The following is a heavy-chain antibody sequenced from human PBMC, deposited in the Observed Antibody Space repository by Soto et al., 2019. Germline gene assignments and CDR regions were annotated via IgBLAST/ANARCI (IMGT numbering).Heavy chain of an antibody. CDR2: IIPIFGKA. V-gene: IGHV1-69*01. CDR3: ASGEYYDSIGYYDYYYYGMDV. J-gene: IGHJ6*02. Sequence: QVQLVQSGAEVKKPWSSVKVSCKASGGTFSSYAISWVRQAPGQGLEWMGGIIPIFGKANYAQKFQGRVTITADESTSTAYMELSSLRSEDTAVYYCASGEYYDSIGYYDYYYYGMDVWGQGTTVTVSS. CDR1: GGTFSSYA. D-gene: IGHD3-22*01.